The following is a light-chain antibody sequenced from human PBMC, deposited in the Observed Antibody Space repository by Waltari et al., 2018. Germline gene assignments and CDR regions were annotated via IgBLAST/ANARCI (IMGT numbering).Light chain of an antibody. J-gene: IGLJ2*01. Sequence: QSVMAQPPSASGPPGQRGIIPCSGSRSNNDYSFGYWSQQFPGKAPQIPIQRNSQRPSGVPDRFSGSKSGTSASLAISGLRPEDEADYYCAAWDGTLSAVAFGGGTKLTVL. CDR3: AAWDGTLSAVA. V-gene: IGLV1-47*01. CDR2: RNS. CDR1: RSNNDYSF.